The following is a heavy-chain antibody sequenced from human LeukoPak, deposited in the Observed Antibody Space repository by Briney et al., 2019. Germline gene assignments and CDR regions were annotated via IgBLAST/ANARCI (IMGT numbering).Heavy chain of an antibody. CDR2: FDPEDGET. J-gene: IGHJ6*04. CDR3: ATGILYYDFWSGYYDSERDV. Sequence: ASVKVSCKVSGYTLTELSMHWVRQAPGKGLEWMGGFDPEDGETIYAQKFQGRVTMTEDTSTDTAYMELSSLRSEDTAVYYCATGILYYDFWSGYYDSERDVWGKGTTVTVSS. CDR1: GYTLTELS. D-gene: IGHD3-3*01. V-gene: IGHV1-24*01.